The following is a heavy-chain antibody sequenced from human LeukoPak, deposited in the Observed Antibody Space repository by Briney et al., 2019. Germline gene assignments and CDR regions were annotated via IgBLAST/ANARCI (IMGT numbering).Heavy chain of an antibody. J-gene: IGHJ4*02. V-gene: IGHV1-2*02. CDR3: ARDRYDFWSGYKYYFDY. CDR1: GYTFTDYY. D-gene: IGHD3-3*01. Sequence: ASVKVSCKAFGYTFTDYYMHWVRQAPGQGLEWMGWINPNAGGTDYAQKFQGRVTMTRDTSISTAYMELSRLRSDDTAVYYCARDRYDFWSGYKYYFDYWGQGTLVTVSS. CDR2: INPNAGGT.